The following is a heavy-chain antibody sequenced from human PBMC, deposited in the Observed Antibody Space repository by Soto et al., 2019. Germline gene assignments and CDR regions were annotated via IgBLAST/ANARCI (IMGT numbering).Heavy chain of an antibody. V-gene: IGHV3-7*01. Sequence: EVQLVESGGGLVQPGGSLRLSCAASGFTFSSYWMSWVRQAPGKGLEWVANIKQDGSEKYYVDSVKGRFTISRDNAKNSLYLQMNSLRAEDTAVYYCARVPAASGYYYGMDVWGQGTTVTVSS. CDR1: GFTFSSYW. J-gene: IGHJ6*02. CDR3: ARVPAASGYYYGMDV. D-gene: IGHD2-2*01. CDR2: IKQDGSEK.